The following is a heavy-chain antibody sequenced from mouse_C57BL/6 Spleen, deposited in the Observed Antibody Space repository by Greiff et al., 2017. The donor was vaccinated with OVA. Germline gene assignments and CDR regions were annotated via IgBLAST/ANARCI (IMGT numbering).Heavy chain of an antibody. CDR2: ILPGSGST. J-gene: IGHJ4*01. CDR1: GYTFTGYW. Sequence: VKLMESGAELMKPGASVKLSCKATGYTFTGYWIEWVKQRPGHGLEWIGEILPGSGSTNYNEKFKGKATFTADTSSNTAYMQLSSLTTEDSAIYYCARKIRAYYYGSSDAMDYWGQGTSVTVSS. D-gene: IGHD1-1*01. CDR3: ARKIRAYYYGSSDAMDY. V-gene: IGHV1-9*01.